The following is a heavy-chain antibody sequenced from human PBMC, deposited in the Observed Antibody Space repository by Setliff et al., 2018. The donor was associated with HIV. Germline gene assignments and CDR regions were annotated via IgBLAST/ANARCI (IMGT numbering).Heavy chain of an antibody. D-gene: IGHD1-1*01. CDR2: INPNSGGT. Sequence: ASVKVSCKASGYTFTSFGISWVRQAPGQGLEWMGWINPNSGGTTYAQKFQGRVTITADKSTSTAYMELSSLRSGDTAVYYCAQEERDAYNYWFDPWGQGTPVTVSS. V-gene: IGHV1-18*01. J-gene: IGHJ5*02. CDR3: AQEERDAYNYWFDP. CDR1: GYTFTSFG.